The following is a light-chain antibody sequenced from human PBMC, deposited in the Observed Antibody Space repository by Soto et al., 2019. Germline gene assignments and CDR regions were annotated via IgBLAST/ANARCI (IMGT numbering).Light chain of an antibody. CDR2: LAS. CDR1: QSLLHSNGNNY. J-gene: IGKJ4*01. V-gene: IGKV2-28*01. CDR3: KQALQNPLT. Sequence: DIVLTQSPLSLSVTPGEPASISCRSSQSLLHSNGNNYLEWYLQKPGQSPQVLIYLASNRASGAXDXXSGSGSGTDFTLKISRVEAEDVGVYYCKQALQNPLTFGGGTKVEIK.